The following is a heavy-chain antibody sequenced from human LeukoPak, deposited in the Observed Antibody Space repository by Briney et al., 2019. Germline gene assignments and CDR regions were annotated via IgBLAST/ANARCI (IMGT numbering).Heavy chain of an antibody. J-gene: IGHJ6*03. D-gene: IGHD3-22*01. CDR3: ARGYYDSSGYYYYYYYMDV. CDR1: GGSFSGYY. CDR2: IYYSGST. Sequence: PSETLSLTCAVYGGSFSGYYWSWIRQPPGKGLEWIGYIYYSGSTNYNPSLKSRVTISVDTPKNQFSLKLSSVTAVDTAVYYCARGYYDSSGYYYYYYYMDVWGKGTTVTVSS. V-gene: IGHV4-59*01.